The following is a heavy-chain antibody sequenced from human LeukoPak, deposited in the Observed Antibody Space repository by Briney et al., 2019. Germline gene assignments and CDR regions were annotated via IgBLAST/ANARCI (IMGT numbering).Heavy chain of an antibody. CDR3: ARGFHIKGFDY. J-gene: IGHJ4*02. Sequence: SETLSLTCAVYGGSFRGYYWSWIRQPPGKGLEWIGEINHSGSTNYNPSLKSRVTISVDTSKNQFSLKLSSVTAADTAVYYCARGFHIKGFDYWGQGTLVTVSS. V-gene: IGHV4-34*01. CDR1: GGSFRGYY. CDR2: INHSGST. D-gene: IGHD1-14*01.